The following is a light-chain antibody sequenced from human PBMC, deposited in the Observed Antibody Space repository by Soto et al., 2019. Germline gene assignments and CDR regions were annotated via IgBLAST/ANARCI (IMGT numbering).Light chain of an antibody. J-gene: IGKJ4*01. Sequence: ETMMTQSPGTLSVSPGERVTLSCRASQSVGTKVAWYQQKPGQPPSLLIYGASTRATGVPARFSGSGSGTEFTLAITSLQSADFAVYYCQQYGNWPPVIFGGGSKV. CDR3: QQYGNWPPVI. V-gene: IGKV3-15*01. CDR1: QSVGTK. CDR2: GAS.